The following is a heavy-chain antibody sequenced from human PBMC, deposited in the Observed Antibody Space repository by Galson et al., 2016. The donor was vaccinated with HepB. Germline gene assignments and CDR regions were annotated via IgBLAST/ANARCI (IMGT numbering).Heavy chain of an antibody. J-gene: IGHJ4*02. CDR1: GYTFANYA. V-gene: IGHV1-18*01. CDR3: ARASRWFGDLEHRIDS. D-gene: IGHD3-10*01. CDR2: ISPYNGNT. Sequence: SVKVSCKASGYTFANYAISWVRQAPGQGLEWVGWISPYNGNTKSAQKIQGRVTMTTDTSTDTAYLELRSLRSDDTAVYYCARASRWFGDLEHRIDSWGQGTLVTVSS.